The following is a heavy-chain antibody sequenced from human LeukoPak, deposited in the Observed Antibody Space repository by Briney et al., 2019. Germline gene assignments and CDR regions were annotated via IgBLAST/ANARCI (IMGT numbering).Heavy chain of an antibody. Sequence: ASVKVSCKASGYTFTSYDINWVRQATGQGLEWMGWMNPNSGNTGYAQKFQGRVTITRNTSISTAYMELSSLRAEDTAVYYCARVPYYYDSSGYYLDAFDIWGQGTMVTVSS. CDR3: ARVPYYYDSSGYYLDAFDI. V-gene: IGHV1-8*03. J-gene: IGHJ3*02. D-gene: IGHD3-22*01. CDR1: GYTFTSYD. CDR2: MNPNSGNT.